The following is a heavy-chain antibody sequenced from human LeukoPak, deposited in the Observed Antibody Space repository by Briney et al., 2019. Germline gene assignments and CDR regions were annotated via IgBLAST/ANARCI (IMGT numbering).Heavy chain of an antibody. Sequence: SGTLSLTCGVSGGSITNTNYWTWVRQPPGRGLEWIGEINYSGSTDYNPSLKSRVIVSVDTSRNQFSLNLTSVTAADTAVYYCARVHWTNAFDVWGQGTMVTVSS. CDR1: GGSITNTNY. J-gene: IGHJ3*01. CDR2: INYSGST. V-gene: IGHV4-4*02. D-gene: IGHD1-1*01. CDR3: ARVHWTNAFDV.